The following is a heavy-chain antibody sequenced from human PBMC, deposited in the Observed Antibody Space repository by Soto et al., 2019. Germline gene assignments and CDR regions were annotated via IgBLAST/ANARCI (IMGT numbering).Heavy chain of an antibody. CDR1: GFTFDDYT. CDR3: AKGVFGELLLGHCGMDV. J-gene: IGHJ6*02. CDR2: ISWDGGST. Sequence: GGSLRLSCAASGFTFDDYTMHWVRQAPGKGLEWVSLISWDGGSTYYADSVKGRFTISRDNSKNSLYLQMNSLRTEDTALYYCAKGVFGELLLGHCGMDVWGQGTTVTVSS. D-gene: IGHD3-10*01. V-gene: IGHV3-43*01.